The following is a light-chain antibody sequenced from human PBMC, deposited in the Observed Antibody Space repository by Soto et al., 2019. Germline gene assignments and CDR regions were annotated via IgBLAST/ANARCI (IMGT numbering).Light chain of an antibody. CDR3: QLYSGSPVYT. J-gene: IGKJ2*01. Sequence: EIVLTQSPGSLSLSPGERATLSCRASQSVSSGSLAWYQQKPGQAPRLRIYGASSRATGVPDRFSGSGSGTDCTLTISRLEPEDFAVYDCQLYSGSPVYTFGQGT. CDR2: GAS. V-gene: IGKV3-20*01. CDR1: QSVSSGS.